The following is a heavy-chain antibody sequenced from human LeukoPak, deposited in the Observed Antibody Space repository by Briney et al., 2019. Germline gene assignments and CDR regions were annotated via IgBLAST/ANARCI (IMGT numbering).Heavy chain of an antibody. CDR2: IYYDGST. J-gene: IGHJ6*03. CDR1: GASLARDMYH. D-gene: IGHD3-22*01. Sequence: SETLSLTCTVSGASLARDMYHWGWVRQSPGKGLEWLGTIYYDGSTFYSPSFKSRVTISINASKKQLSLNLASVTAADTAVYYCARVPDPTYYYDSYYMDVWGKGTTVTVSS. V-gene: IGHV4-39*01. CDR3: ARVPDPTYYYDSYYMDV.